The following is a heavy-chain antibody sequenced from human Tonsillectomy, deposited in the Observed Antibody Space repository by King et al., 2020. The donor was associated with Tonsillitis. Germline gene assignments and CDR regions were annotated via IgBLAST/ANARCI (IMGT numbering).Heavy chain of an antibody. CDR3: ARDCSGGSCYPYYYGMDV. V-gene: IGHV3-21*01. J-gene: IGHJ6*02. D-gene: IGHD2-15*01. CDR1: GFTFSSYS. CDR2: ISSSSSYI. Sequence: VQLVESGGGQVKPGGSLRLSCAASGFTFSSYSMNWVRQSPGKGLEWVSSISSSSSYIYYADSVKGRFAISRDNAKHSLYLQMNSLRAEDTAVYYCARDCSGGSCYPYYYGMDVWGQGTTVTVSS.